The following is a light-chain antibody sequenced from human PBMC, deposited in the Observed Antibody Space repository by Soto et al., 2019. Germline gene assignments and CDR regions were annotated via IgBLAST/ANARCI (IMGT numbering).Light chain of an antibody. CDR2: AAS. CDR3: QQGYGSPLT. Sequence: ELIQTTYSLSASVGDRVTITCRASQSISSYLHWYKQKPGKAPKLLIYAASSLQSGVPSRFSGSGSGTDFTLTISSLQPEDFATYYCQQGYGSPLTFGHGTKVDIK. V-gene: IGKV1-39*01. CDR1: QSISSY. J-gene: IGKJ1*01.